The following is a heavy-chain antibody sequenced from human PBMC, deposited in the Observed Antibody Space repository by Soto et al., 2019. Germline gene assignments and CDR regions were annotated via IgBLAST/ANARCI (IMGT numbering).Heavy chain of an antibody. J-gene: IGHJ4*02. D-gene: IGHD2-8*01. Sequence: QVQLVQSGAEVKKPGASVKVSCKASGYTFTSYGISWVRQAPGQGLEWMGWISSYDGNTKYAQKLQGRVTMTTDTSTSTAYMELGSLRSDDTAVYYCARDTDCSNGACYIGYWGQGTLVTVSS. CDR3: ARDTDCSNGACYIGY. CDR1: GYTFTSYG. CDR2: ISSYDGNT. V-gene: IGHV1-18*01.